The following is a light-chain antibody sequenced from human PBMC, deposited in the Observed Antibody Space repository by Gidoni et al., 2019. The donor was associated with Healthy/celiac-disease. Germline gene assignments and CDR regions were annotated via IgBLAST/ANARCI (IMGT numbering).Light chain of an antibody. CDR1: QSVSSY. Sequence: EIVLPQSPATLSLSPGERATLSCRASQSVSSYLAWYQQKPGQAPRLLIYDASNRATGIPARFSGSGSGTDFTLTISSLEPEDFAVYYCQQSSNWPRTFGQXTKVEIK. J-gene: IGKJ1*01. CDR3: QQSSNWPRT. V-gene: IGKV3-11*01. CDR2: DAS.